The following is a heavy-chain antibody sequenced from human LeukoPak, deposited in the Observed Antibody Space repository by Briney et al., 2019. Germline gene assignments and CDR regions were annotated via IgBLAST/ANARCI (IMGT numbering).Heavy chain of an antibody. D-gene: IGHD1-14*01. Sequence: ASVKVSCKASGYTFTGYYMHWVRQAPGQGLEWMGWINPNSGGTNYAQKFQGRVTMTRDTPISTAYMELSRLRSDDTAVYYCARDLTPWDLGENYYYYYYMDVWGKGTTVTISS. J-gene: IGHJ6*03. CDR1: GYTFTGYY. V-gene: IGHV1-2*02. CDR3: ARDLTPWDLGENYYYYYYMDV. CDR2: INPNSGGT.